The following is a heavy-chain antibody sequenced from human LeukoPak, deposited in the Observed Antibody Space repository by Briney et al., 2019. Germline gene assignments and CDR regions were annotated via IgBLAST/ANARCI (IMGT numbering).Heavy chain of an antibody. CDR1: GLTFNSYW. CDR2: INGDASNT. J-gene: IGHJ5*02. V-gene: IGHV3-74*03. Sequence: GGSLRLSCAASGLTFNSYWIHWVRQVAGKGLVWVARINGDASNTTYADSVKGRFTISRDNAKNTLYLQMNSLRVDDTAVYYCARAMPHDNWFDPWGQGSLVTVSS. D-gene: IGHD2-2*01. CDR3: ARAMPHDNWFDP.